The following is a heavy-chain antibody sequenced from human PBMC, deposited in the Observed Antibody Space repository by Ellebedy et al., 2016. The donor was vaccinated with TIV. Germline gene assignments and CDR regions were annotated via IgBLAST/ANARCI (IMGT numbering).Heavy chain of an antibody. CDR1: GYDFTTYW. CDR2: IYPTDSDT. V-gene: IGHV5-51*01. Sequence: GESLKISCQGSGYDFTTYWIGWVRQMPGKGLEWMGIIYPTDSDTRYSPSFQGQVTISADKSITTAYRQWSSLKASDTAIYYCARLSFPYGAGTVVGYFDFWGQGTLVSVSS. CDR3: ARLSFPYGAGTVVGYFDF. D-gene: IGHD3-10*01. J-gene: IGHJ4*02.